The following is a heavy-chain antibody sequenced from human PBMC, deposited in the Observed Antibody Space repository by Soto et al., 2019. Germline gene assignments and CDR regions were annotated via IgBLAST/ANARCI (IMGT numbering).Heavy chain of an antibody. CDR1: GGSISSYY. V-gene: IGHV4-59*01. Sequence: ETLSLTCTVSGGSISSYYWSWIRQPPGKGLEWIGYIYCSGSTNYNPSLKSRVTISVDTSKNQFSLKLSSVTAADPAVYYCARLTERNPSGYTYYMDVWGKGTTVTVSS. CDR2: IYCSGST. D-gene: IGHD6-25*01. CDR3: ARLTERNPSGYTYYMDV. J-gene: IGHJ6*03.